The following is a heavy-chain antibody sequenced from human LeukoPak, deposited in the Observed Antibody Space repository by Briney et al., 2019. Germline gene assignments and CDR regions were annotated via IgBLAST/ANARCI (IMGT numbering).Heavy chain of an antibody. V-gene: IGHV3-21*01. CDR3: ARDSNSYGDYAAYYGMDV. CDR2: IRSSSSYI. D-gene: IGHD4-17*01. Sequence: GGSLRLSCAASGFTFSSYSMNWVRQAQGKGLEWVSSIRSSSSYIYYADSVKGRFTISRDNAKNSLYLQMNSLRAEDTAVYYCARDSNSYGDYAAYYGMDVWGQGTTVTVSS. CDR1: GFTFSSYS. J-gene: IGHJ6*02.